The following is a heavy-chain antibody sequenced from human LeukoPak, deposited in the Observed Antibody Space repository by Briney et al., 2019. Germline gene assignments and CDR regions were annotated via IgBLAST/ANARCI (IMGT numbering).Heavy chain of an antibody. CDR1: GGSVSSGTYY. Sequence: TXSLTCTVSGGSVSSGTYYWSWVRXPPGQELEWIGYISYRGNTNYNPSLKSRVTISKDTSKNRFSLNLSSVTAADTAMYYCAREHDXGXFDYWGQGTLVXVXS. V-gene: IGHV4-61*01. CDR2: ISYRGNT. D-gene: IGHD4-17*01. CDR3: AREHDXGXFDY. J-gene: IGHJ4*02.